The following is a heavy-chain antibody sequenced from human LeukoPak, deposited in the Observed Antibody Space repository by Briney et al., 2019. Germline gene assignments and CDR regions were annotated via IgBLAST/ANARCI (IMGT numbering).Heavy chain of an antibody. CDR2: INPNSGGT. J-gene: IGHJ4*02. D-gene: IGHD3-9*01. CDR3: ARGDIQYYDILTGYPHQYYFDY. V-gene: IGHV1-2*02. Sequence: ASVKVSCKASGYTFTGYYMHWVRQAPGQGLEWMGWINPNSGGTNYAQKFQGRVTMTRDTSISTAYMELTRLRSDDTAVYYCARGDIQYYDILTGYPHQYYFDYWGQGTLVTVSS. CDR1: GYTFTGYY.